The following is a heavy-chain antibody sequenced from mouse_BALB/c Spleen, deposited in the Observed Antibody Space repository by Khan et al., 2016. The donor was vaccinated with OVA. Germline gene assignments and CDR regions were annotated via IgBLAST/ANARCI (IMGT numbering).Heavy chain of an antibody. V-gene: IGHV3-1*02. Sequence: EVELVESGPDLLKPSQSLSLTYTVTGYSITSGYSWHWIRQFPGHKLEWMGYIDYSGTTNYNPSLKSRISITREISKNQFFLQLNSVTTEDTATYYCVRWDYWGQGTTRTVAS. CDR1: GYSITSGYS. CDR3: VRWDY. CDR2: IDYSGTT. J-gene: IGHJ2*01.